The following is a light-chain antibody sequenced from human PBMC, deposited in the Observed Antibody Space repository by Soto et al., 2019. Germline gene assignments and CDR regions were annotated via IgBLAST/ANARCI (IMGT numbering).Light chain of an antibody. CDR3: QQLGT. Sequence: EIVLTQSPGTLSLSPGERATLSCRASQSVSSSYLAWYQQKPGQAPRLLIYGASSSATGIPDRFSASGSGTDFTLTISRLEPEDFAVYYCQQLGTFGQGTKVEIK. V-gene: IGKV3-20*01. CDR2: GAS. CDR1: QSVSSSY. J-gene: IGKJ1*01.